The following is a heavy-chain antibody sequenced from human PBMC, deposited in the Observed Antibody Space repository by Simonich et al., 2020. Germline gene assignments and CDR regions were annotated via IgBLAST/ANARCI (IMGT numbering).Heavy chain of an antibody. CDR2: TNPNRGGT. D-gene: IGHD6-6*01. CDR1: GYTFTGYY. J-gene: IGHJ3*02. CDR3: ARARLYSSSHAFDI. Sequence: QVQLVQSGAEVKKPGASVKVSCKASGYTFTGYYMHWVRQAPGQGLEWIGWTNPNRGGTNYAQKFQGRVTMTRDTSISTAYMELSRLRSDDTAVYYCARARLYSSSHAFDIWGQGTMVTVSS. V-gene: IGHV1-2*02.